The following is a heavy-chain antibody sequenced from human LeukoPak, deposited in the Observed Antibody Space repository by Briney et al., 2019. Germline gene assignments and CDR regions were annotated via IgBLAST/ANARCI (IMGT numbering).Heavy chain of an antibody. Sequence: GGSLRLSCLTSGFTLGTNAMSWVRQAPGKGLEWISGISGSGASTYYADSVKGRFTISRDDSRNTLYLQMNSLRGDDTAVYYCTTDLKESGSDTTTGFQYWGQGTLVTVSS. CDR3: TTDLKESGSDTTTGFQY. D-gene: IGHD1-26*01. V-gene: IGHV3-23*01. CDR2: ISGSGAST. J-gene: IGHJ4*02. CDR1: GFTLGTNA.